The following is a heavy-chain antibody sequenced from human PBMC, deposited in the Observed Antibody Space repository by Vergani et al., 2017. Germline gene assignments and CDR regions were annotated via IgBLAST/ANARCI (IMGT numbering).Heavy chain of an antibody. CDR1: GGSISSGGYY. CDR3: ARYQGDYGTREGDNWFDP. D-gene: IGHD4-17*01. Sequence: QVQLQESGPGLVKPSQTLSLTCTVSGGSISSGGYYWSWIRQHPGKGLEWIRYIYYSGSTYYNPSLKSRVTISVDTSKNQFSLKLSSVTAADTAVYYCARYQGDYGTREGDNWFDPWGQGTLVTVSS. CDR2: IYYSGST. J-gene: IGHJ5*02. V-gene: IGHV4-31*03.